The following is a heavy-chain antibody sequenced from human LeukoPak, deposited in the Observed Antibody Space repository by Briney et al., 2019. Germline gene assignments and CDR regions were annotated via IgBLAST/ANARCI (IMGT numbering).Heavy chain of an antibody. CDR1: GFTFSSYS. J-gene: IGHJ4*02. Sequence: PGGSLRLSCAASGFTFSSYSMNWVRQAPGKGLEWVSSISSSSSYIYYADSVKGRFTISRDNAKNSLYLQMNSLRAEDTAVYYCARSPYCTNGVCYPDYWGQGTLVTVSS. V-gene: IGHV3-21*01. D-gene: IGHD2-8*01. CDR3: ARSPYCTNGVCYPDY. CDR2: ISSSSSYI.